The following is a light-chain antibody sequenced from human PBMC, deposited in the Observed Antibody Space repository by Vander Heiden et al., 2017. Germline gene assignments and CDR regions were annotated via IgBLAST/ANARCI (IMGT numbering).Light chain of an antibody. Sequence: NFVLTQSHSSSQSPGNTVTLSCTRSSGSIADNYVHWYQQRPGGSPTTVILENNHRPSGVPGRFSGSIDRSSNSASLTISGLKTEDETDYYCQSYGATNVVFGGGTKLTVL. CDR3: QSYGATNVV. CDR1: SGSIADNY. CDR2: ENN. V-gene: IGLV6-57*01. J-gene: IGLJ3*02.